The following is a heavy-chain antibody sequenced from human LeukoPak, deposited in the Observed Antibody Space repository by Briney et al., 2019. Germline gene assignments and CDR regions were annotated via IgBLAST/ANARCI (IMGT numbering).Heavy chain of an antibody. D-gene: IGHD3-16*01. CDR3: ARAMSTFGGVRNYFDS. CDR2: VSISSGTI. J-gene: IGHJ4*02. V-gene: IGHV3-48*04. CDR1: GFTFSGHN. Sequence: PXGSLXLSCAASGFTFSGHNMNWVRQAPGKGLEWXSFVSISSGTIYYADSVNGRFRISRDNAKSSLDLEMNSLRAEDTAVYYCARAMSTFGGVRNYFDSWGQGTLVTVSS.